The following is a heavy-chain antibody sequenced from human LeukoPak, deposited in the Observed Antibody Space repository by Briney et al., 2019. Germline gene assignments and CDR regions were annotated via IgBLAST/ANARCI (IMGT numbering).Heavy chain of an antibody. D-gene: IGHD3-9*01. J-gene: IGHJ4*02. CDR3: ARDLLYFDWLAY. CDR1: GYTFTSYG. V-gene: IGHV1-18*01. CDR2: ISAYNGNT. Sequence: ASVKVSCKASGYTFTSYGISWVRQAPGQGLEWMGWISAYNGNTNYAQKLQGRVTMTTDTSTSTAYMELRNLRSDDTAVYYCARDLLYFDWLAYWGQGTLVTVSS.